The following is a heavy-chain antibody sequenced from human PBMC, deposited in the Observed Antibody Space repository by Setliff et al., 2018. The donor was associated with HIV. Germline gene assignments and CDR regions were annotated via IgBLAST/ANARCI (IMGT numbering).Heavy chain of an antibody. Sequence: PGGSLRLSCAASGFTFSSYAMNWVRQAPGKGLEWVSDIRAGGESTDYADSVKGRFTISRDNSKNTLYLQMKSLRVEDTAVYYCARDLAYASFDYWGQGALVTVSS. CDR2: IRAGGEST. V-gene: IGHV3-23*01. J-gene: IGHJ4*02. CDR3: ARDLAYASFDY. CDR1: GFTFSSYA. D-gene: IGHD3-16*01.